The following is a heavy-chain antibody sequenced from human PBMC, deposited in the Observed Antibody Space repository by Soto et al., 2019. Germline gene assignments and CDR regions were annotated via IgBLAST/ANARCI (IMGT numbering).Heavy chain of an antibody. V-gene: IGHV3-48*01. CDR2: ISSSSSTI. CDR3: ARDHLTQGYCSGGSCYPRLDY. Sequence: GGSLRLSCAASGFTFSSYSMNWVRQAPGKGLEWVSYISSSSSTIYYADSVKGRFTISRDNAKNSLYLQMNSLRAEDTAVYYCARDHLTQGYCSGGSCYPRLDYWGQGTLVTVSS. J-gene: IGHJ4*02. CDR1: GFTFSSYS. D-gene: IGHD2-15*01.